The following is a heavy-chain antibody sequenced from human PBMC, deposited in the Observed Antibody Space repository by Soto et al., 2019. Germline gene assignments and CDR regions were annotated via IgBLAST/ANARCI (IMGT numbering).Heavy chain of an antibody. D-gene: IGHD3-16*01. V-gene: IGHV3-9*01. CDR3: AKVWGSCWDNSREYYYYMDV. CDR1: GLRFDDYA. CDR2: ISWNSGSI. Sequence: EVQLVESGGTLVQPGRSLRLSCAASGLRFDDYAMHWVRQAPGKGLEWVSGISWNSGSIGYADSVKGRFTISRDNAKNSLYLQMNSLRVEDTALYFCAKVWGSCWDNSREYYYYMDVWGKGTTVTVSS. J-gene: IGHJ6*03.